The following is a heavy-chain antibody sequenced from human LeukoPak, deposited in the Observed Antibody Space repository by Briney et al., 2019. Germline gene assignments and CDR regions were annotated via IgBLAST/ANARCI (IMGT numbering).Heavy chain of an antibody. CDR1: GFSIISYG. D-gene: IGHD4-17*01. Sequence: GGSLRLSCAASGFSIISYGMHWVRQAPGKGLELVGIISDDGRSKDYADSVTGRFTISRDNSRDTLYLQMNSLRAKDTAVYYCAKRPADYGDYVSYFDYWGQGTLVTVSS. CDR2: ISDDGRSK. CDR3: AKRPADYGDYVSYFDY. J-gene: IGHJ4*02. V-gene: IGHV3-30*18.